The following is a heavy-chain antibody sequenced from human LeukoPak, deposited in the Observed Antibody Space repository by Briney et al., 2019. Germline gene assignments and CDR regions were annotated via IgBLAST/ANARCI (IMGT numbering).Heavy chain of an antibody. V-gene: IGHV3-23*01. D-gene: IGHD6-13*01. CDR3: ARFEQQLADTMEIFDY. J-gene: IGHJ4*02. CDR1: GFTFNNYV. CDR2: ISSGAVST. Sequence: PGGSLRLSCAASGFTFNNYVMSWVRQAPGKGLEWVSGISSGAVSTYYADSVKGRFTISRDNAKNSLYLQMNSLRAEDTAVYYCARFEQQLADTMEIFDYWGQGTLVTVSS.